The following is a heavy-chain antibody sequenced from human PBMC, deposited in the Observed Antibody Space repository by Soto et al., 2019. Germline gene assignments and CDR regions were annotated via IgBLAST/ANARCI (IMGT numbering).Heavy chain of an antibody. CDR2: ISWNGGSI. CDR3: AKDRHSTNDAFDI. CDR1: GFTFDDYA. J-gene: IGHJ3*02. Sequence: EVQLVESGGGLVQPGKSLRLSCAASGFTFDDYAMHWVRQAPGKGLEWVSGISWNGGSIGYADSVKGRFTISRYNAKNSLYLQMNSLRAEDTALYYCAKDRHSTNDAFDIWGHGTMVIVSS. D-gene: IGHD6-13*01. V-gene: IGHV3-9*01.